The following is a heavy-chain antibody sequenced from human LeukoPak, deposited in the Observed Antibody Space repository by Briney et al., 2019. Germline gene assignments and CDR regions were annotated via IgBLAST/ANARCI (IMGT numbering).Heavy chain of an antibody. Sequence: SETLSLTCTVSGGSISSSSYYWGWIRQPPGKGLEWIGSIYYSGSTYYNPSLKSRVTISVDTSKNQFSLKLSSVTAADTAVYYCARIPGYYFDYWGQGTLVTVSS. CDR2: IYYSGST. CDR1: GGSISSSSYY. V-gene: IGHV4-39*07. CDR3: ARIPGYYFDY. J-gene: IGHJ4*02.